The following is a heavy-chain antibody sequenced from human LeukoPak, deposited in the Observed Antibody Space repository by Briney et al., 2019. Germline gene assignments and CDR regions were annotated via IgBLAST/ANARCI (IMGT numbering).Heavy chain of an antibody. J-gene: IGHJ4*02. CDR3: TTDHFN. Sequence: GGSLRPSCAASGFTFTDAWMGWARQAPGRGLEWVGRIKSKARGGTTDYAAPVKGRFTIARDDSKDTVDLQMNSLKTEDTAVYYCTTDHFNWGRGTLVTVSS. CDR2: IKSKARGGTT. V-gene: IGHV3-15*01. CDR1: GFTFTDAW.